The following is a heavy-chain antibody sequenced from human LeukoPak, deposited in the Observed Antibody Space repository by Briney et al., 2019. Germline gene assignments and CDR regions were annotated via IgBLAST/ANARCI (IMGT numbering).Heavy chain of an antibody. J-gene: IGHJ4*02. V-gene: IGHV3-48*03. CDR3: ARAPLDYDSSGRDY. CDR1: GFTFSSYD. Sequence: GGSLRLSCAASGFTFSSYDMNWVRQAPGKGLEWVSYISSSGSTIYYADSVKGRFTISRDNAKNSLYLQMNSLRAEDTAVYYCARAPLDYDSSGRDYWGQGTLVTVSS. CDR2: ISSSGSTI. D-gene: IGHD3-22*01.